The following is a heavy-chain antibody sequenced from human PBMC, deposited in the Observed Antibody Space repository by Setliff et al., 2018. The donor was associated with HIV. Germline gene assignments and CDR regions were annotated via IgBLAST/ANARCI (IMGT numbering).Heavy chain of an antibody. D-gene: IGHD4-17*01. CDR1: GASVSTIDYY. J-gene: IGHJ4*02. V-gene: IGHV4-39*01. CDR3: ARHSRTAVPTIDY. Sequence: SQTLSLTCTVSGASVSTIDYYWGWVRQSPRAGLEWIADIYYAGNTYYNPSLKSRATISIDTSRNQFSLKVTSLTAADTAVYYCARHSRTAVPTIDYWGQGTLVTVSS. CDR2: IYYAGNT.